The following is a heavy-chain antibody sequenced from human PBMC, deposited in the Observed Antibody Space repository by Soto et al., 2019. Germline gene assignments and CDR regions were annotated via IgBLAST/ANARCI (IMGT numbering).Heavy chain of an antibody. D-gene: IGHD3-22*01. CDR2: IYYSGST. CDR1: GGSISSGGYY. CDR3: ATWNVHYYDSSGDRYYFDY. V-gene: IGHV4-31*03. J-gene: IGHJ4*02. Sequence: QVQLQESGPGLVKPSQTLSLTCTVSGGSISSGGYYWSWIRQHPGKGLEWIGYIYYSGSTYYNPSLKSRVNISVDTSKNQFSLKLSAVTAADTAVYYCATWNVHYYDSSGDRYYFDYWGQGTLVTVSS.